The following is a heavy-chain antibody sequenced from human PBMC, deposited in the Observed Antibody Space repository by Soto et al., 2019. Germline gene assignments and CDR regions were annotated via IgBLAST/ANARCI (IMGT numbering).Heavy chain of an antibody. J-gene: IGHJ2*01. V-gene: IGHV4-59*01. Sequence: QVQLQESGPGLVKPSETLSLTCPVSGGSIGDYYWNWIRQPPGKGLEWIGYVYYRGTTNYNPSLNSRVAISVDTSKNQFSLKLSSVTTADTAVYYCARTRGAHWYFDLWGRGTLVTVSS. CDR1: GGSIGDYY. CDR3: ARTRGAHWYFDL. CDR2: VYYRGTT. D-gene: IGHD1-26*01.